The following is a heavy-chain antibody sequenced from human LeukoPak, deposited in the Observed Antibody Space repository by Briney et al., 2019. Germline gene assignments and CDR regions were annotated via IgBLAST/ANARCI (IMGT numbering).Heavy chain of an antibody. CDR2: INYSGST. CDR1: GGSISSGGYY. CDR3: ARRGRSGHPTFDI. V-gene: IGHV4-31*03. Sequence: PSETLSLTCTVSGGSISSGGYYWRWIRQHPGNGLDCIGYINYSGSTYYNPSLNRRLTISVNTCKNQCSLMLRLVTPADTAVYYWARRGRSGHPTFDIWGQGTMVTVSS. J-gene: IGHJ3*02. D-gene: IGHD3-16*01.